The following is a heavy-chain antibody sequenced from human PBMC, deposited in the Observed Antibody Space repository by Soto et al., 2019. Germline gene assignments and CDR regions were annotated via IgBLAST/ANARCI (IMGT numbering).Heavy chain of an antibody. CDR3: ARAIYYYDSSGYQTSLFDF. CDR1: GGSISSGNYY. V-gene: IGHV4-31*03. J-gene: IGHJ4*02. Sequence: PSETLSLTCTVSGGSISSGNYYWSWIRQHPGKGLEWIGYIYYSGSTYYNPSLKSRLTISVDTSKNQFSLRLNSVSAADTAVYYCARAIYYYDSSGYQTSLFDFWGQGTLVTVSS. CDR2: IYYSGST. D-gene: IGHD3-22*01.